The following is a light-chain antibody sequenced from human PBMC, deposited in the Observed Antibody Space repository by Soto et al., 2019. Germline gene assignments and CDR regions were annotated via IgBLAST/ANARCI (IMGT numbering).Light chain of an antibody. CDR3: QQYNNWPRT. CDR2: GAS. J-gene: IGKJ1*01. Sequence: EIVLTQSPGTLSLSPGDTATLSCRASQSVSNTYLAWYQQKPGQAPRLLIYGASSRATGIPARFSGSGSGTEFTLTINSLQSEDFAVYYCQQYNNWPRTFGQGTKVDIK. V-gene: IGKV3D-15*01. CDR1: QSVSNT.